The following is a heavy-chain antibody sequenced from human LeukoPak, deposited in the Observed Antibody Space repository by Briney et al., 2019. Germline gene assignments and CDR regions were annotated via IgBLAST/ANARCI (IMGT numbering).Heavy chain of an antibody. Sequence: SETLSLTCAVYAGSFSGYYWSWIRQPPGKGLEWIGEINHSGSTNYNPSLKSRVTISVDTSKNQFSLKLSSVTAAETAVYYCASRRVDIVATAYAFDYWGQGTLSPSPQ. CDR1: AGSFSGYY. CDR3: ASRRVDIVATAYAFDY. J-gene: IGHJ4*02. V-gene: IGHV4-34*01. CDR2: INHSGST. D-gene: IGHD5-12*01.